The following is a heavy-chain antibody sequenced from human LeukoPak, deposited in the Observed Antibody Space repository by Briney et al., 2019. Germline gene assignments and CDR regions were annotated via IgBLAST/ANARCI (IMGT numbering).Heavy chain of an antibody. V-gene: IGHV4-39*01. CDR3: ARHKSGAAAGRGGLDY. J-gene: IGHJ4*02. D-gene: IGHD6-13*01. Sequence: SETLSLTCTVSSGSISSSSYYWGWIRQPPGKGLEWIGSIYYSGSTYYNPSLKSRVTISVDTSKNQFSLKLSSVTAADTAVYYCARHKSGAAAGRGGLDYWGQGTLVTVSS. CDR1: SGSISSSSYY. CDR2: IYYSGST.